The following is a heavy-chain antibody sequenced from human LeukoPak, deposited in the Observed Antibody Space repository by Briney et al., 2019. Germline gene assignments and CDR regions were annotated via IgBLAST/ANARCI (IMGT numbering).Heavy chain of an antibody. D-gene: IGHD6-19*01. V-gene: IGHV3-23*01. CDR3: AKTTVGYSSGRYPGWPADC. Sequence: GSLRLSCEASGFTFNTYAIYWVRPAPGKGLEWVSGICGSGGCTYYADSVKGRFTISRDNSKNTVYLQMNSLTADDTAVYYCAKTTVGYSSGRYPGWPADCWGQGTLVTVSS. CDR1: GFTFNTYA. CDR2: ICGSGGCT. J-gene: IGHJ4*02.